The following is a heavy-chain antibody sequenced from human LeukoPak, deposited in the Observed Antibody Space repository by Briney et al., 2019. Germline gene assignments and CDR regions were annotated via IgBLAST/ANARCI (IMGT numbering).Heavy chain of an antibody. V-gene: IGHV5-51*01. CDR3: ARGVWGDSAGYYPPYFDY. CDR1: GYRFTSYW. D-gene: IGHD3-22*01. CDR2: IYPGDSDT. J-gene: IGHJ4*02. Sequence: GESLKISCKGSGYRFTSYWIGWVRQMPGKGLEWMGIIYPGDSDTTYSPSFQGQVTISADKSISTAYLQWSSLKASDTGMYYCARGVWGDSAGYYPPYFDYWGQGTLVTVSS.